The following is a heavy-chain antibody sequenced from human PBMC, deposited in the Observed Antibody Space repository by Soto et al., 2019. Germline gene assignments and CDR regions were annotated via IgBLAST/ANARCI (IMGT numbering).Heavy chain of an antibody. CDR1: GGTFSSYA. V-gene: IGHV1-69*13. Sequence: ASVKVSCKASGGTFSSYAISWVRQAPGQGLEWMGGIIPIFGTANYAQKFQGRVTITADESTSTAYMELSSLRSEDTAVYYCARTRLPGRPVGVFYYGMDVWGQGTTVTVSS. D-gene: IGHD1-26*01. J-gene: IGHJ6*02. CDR3: ARTRLPGRPVGVFYYGMDV. CDR2: IIPIFGTA.